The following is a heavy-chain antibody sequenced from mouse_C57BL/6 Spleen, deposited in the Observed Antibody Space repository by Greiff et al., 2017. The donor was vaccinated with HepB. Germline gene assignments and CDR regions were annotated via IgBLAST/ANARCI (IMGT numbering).Heavy chain of an antibody. J-gene: IGHJ1*03. CDR1: GYAFSSSW. CDR3: ARGYKDWYFDV. CDR2: IYPGDGDT. V-gene: IGHV1-82*01. Sequence: QVQLQQSGPELVKPGASVKISCKASGYAFSSSWMNWVKQRPGKGLEWIGRIYPGDGDTNYNGKFKGKATLTADKSSSTAYMQLSSLTSEDSAVYFCARGYKDWYFDVRGTGTTVTVSS.